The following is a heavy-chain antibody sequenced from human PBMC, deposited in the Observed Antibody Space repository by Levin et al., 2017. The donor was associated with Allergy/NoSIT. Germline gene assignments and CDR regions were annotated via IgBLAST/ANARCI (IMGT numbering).Heavy chain of an antibody. Sequence: GESLKISCKASGYTFTGYYVHWVRQAPGQGLEWMGWIDPFSGDTNYAQKFQGKFTMTRDTMNTAYFELISLISADTAAYYCARFLPTYQLLENPPKGFYCGWDVWGQGTTV. CDR1: GYTFTGYY. CDR3: ARFLPTYQLLENPPKGFYCGWDV. CDR2: IDPFSGDT. V-gene: IGHV1-2*02. D-gene: IGHD2-2*01. J-gene: IGHJ6*02.